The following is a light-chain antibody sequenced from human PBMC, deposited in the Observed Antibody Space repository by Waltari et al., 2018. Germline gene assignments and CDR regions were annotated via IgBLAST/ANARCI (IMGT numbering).Light chain of an antibody. CDR1: QGISIN. CDR2: KAS. Sequence: DIQMTQSPSSLSASVGDRVTITCQPSQGISINLAWYQQKPGKVPNLLIYKASTLQNGVRSRFSGSGSGTDFTLTINSLQPEDFATYYCEHGYGTPYSFGQGTKVEIK. V-gene: IGKV1-9*01. CDR3: EHGYGTPYS. J-gene: IGKJ2*03.